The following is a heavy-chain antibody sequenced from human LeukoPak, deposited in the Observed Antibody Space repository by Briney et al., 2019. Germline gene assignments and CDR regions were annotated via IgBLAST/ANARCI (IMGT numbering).Heavy chain of an antibody. CDR1: GVTFSSYG. CDR2: ISYDGSNK. CDR3: AIGSAYTSNFFDY. J-gene: IGHJ4*02. D-gene: IGHD6-13*01. Sequence: GGSLRLSCAASGVTFSSYGMHWVRQAPGKGLEWVAVISYDGSNKYYADSVKGRFSISRDNSRDTLYLQMNSLRGEDTAVYHCAIGSAYTSNFFDYRGQGTLVTVSS. V-gene: IGHV3-30*03.